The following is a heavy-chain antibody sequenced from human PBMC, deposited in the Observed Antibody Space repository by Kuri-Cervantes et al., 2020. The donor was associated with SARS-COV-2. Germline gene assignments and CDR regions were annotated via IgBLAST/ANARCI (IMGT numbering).Heavy chain of an antibody. CDR2: ISYDGSNK. Sequence: GESLKISCAASGFTFSSYAMHWVRQAPGKGLEWVAVISYDGSNKYYADSVKGRFTISRGNSKNTLYLQMNSLRPEDTAVYYCAREDGVYDSGERAIIHFDYWGQGALVTVSS. J-gene: IGHJ4*02. CDR1: GFTFSSYA. CDR3: AREDGVYDSGERAIIHFDY. V-gene: IGHV3-30-3*01. D-gene: IGHD5/OR15-5a*01.